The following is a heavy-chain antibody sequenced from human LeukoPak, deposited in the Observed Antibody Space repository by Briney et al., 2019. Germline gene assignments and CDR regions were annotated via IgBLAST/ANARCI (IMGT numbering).Heavy chain of an antibody. V-gene: IGHV3-66*01. CDR3: AKDRLETDRGHTFFDF. Sequence: GGSLRLSCAASGFTVSSNYMSWVRQAPGKGLEWVSVIYSGGSTYYADSVKGRFTISRDDSKNTLYLQLNNLRAEDTAVYYCAKDRLETDRGHTFFDFWGQGTLVTVSS. J-gene: IGHJ4*02. D-gene: IGHD5-18*01. CDR2: IYSGGST. CDR1: GFTVSSNY.